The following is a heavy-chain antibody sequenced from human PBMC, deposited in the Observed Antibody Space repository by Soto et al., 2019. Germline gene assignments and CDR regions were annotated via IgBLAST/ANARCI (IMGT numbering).Heavy chain of an antibody. Sequence: GASVKVSCKASGYTFTSYYMHWVRQAPGQGLEWMGIINPSGGSTSYAQKFQGRVTMTRDTSTSTVYMELSSLRSEDTAVYYCARALTDTAMAYYYYYGMDVWGQGTTVTVSS. J-gene: IGHJ6*02. CDR1: GYTFTSYY. D-gene: IGHD5-18*01. CDR2: INPSGGST. V-gene: IGHV1-46*01. CDR3: ARALTDTAMAYYYYYGMDV.